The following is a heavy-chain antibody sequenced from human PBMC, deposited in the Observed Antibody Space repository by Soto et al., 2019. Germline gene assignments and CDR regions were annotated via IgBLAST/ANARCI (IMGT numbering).Heavy chain of an antibody. CDR3: ALRLGDPGRLYFDY. D-gene: IGHD3-16*01. Sequence: SSETLSLTCTVSGGSISSGGYYWSWIRHHPGKGLEWIGYIYYSGSTYYNPSLKSRVTISVDTSKNQFSLKLSSVTAADTAVYYCALRLGDPGRLYFDYWGQGTLVTVSS. V-gene: IGHV4-31*03. CDR1: GGSISSGGYY. J-gene: IGHJ4*02. CDR2: IYYSGST.